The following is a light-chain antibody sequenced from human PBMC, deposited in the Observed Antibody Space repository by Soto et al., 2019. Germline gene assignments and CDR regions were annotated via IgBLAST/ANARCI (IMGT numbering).Light chain of an antibody. CDR2: DAS. J-gene: IGKJ4*01. CDR1: QSVSRY. Sequence: EIVMTQSPGTLSLSPGERATLSCRASQSVSRYLGWYQQKPGQAPRLLIYDASNRATGIPARFSGSGSGTDFTLTIRSIETEDFAVYSCQQRSKWPLTFGGGTKVDIK. CDR3: QQRSKWPLT. V-gene: IGKV3-11*01.